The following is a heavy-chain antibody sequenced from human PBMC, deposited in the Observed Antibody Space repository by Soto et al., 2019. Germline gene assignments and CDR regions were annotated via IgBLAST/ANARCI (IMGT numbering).Heavy chain of an antibody. CDR3: SRGIKGGLDS. D-gene: IGHD2-21*01. V-gene: IGHV3-30*03. J-gene: IGHJ4*02. CDR2: ISYDGSNK. Sequence: QVQLAESGGGVVQPGRSLRLSCATSGFVSNDYDIHWVRQAPGKGLAWLASISYDGSNKYYAGSVKGRFTISRDNSKNPLSLPINSLGAEDTAVYYCSRGIKGGLDSWGPGTLVTVSS. CDR1: GFVSNDYD.